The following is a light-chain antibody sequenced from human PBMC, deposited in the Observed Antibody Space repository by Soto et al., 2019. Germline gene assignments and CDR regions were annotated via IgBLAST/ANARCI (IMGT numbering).Light chain of an antibody. Sequence: ERVLTQSPATLHVSHGGRATLSCVASQSVDTNLAWYRQHPVQAPRLLIYGASSRATGNPDRFSGSGSGKEFTLTIRIVQSEDSAVYCCQQCNTWPITFGQGTRLEIK. CDR2: GAS. J-gene: IGKJ5*01. CDR3: QQCNTWPIT. V-gene: IGKV3-15*01. CDR1: QSVDTN.